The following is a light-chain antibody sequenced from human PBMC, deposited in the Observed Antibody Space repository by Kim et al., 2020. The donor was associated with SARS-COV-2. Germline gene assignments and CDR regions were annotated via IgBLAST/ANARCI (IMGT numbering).Light chain of an antibody. CDR1: QSVSSC. J-gene: IGKJ5*01. Sequence: APGERATLYCRASQSVSSCVAGYQQKPGQAPRLLIYDASNRATGIPARFSGSGSGTDFTLTISSLEPEDFAVYYCQQRGNWPPITFGQGTRLEIK. V-gene: IGKV3-11*01. CDR3: QQRGNWPPIT. CDR2: DAS.